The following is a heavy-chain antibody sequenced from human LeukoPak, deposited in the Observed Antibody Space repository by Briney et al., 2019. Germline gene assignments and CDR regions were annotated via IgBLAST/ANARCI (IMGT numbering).Heavy chain of an antibody. D-gene: IGHD6-6*01. Sequence: ASVKVSCKASGYTFTGYYIHWVRQAPGQGLEWVGWIYPYSGDTNSAQNFQGRVTMTRDTSISTAYMELSSLKSDDTAVYYCARDRNSGSSLDIWGQGTMLTVSS. CDR1: GYTFTGYY. J-gene: IGHJ3*02. V-gene: IGHV1-2*02. CDR3: ARDRNSGSSLDI. CDR2: IYPYSGDT.